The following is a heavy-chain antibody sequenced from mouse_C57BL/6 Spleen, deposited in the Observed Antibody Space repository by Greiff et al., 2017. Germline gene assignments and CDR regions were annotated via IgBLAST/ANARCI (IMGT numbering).Heavy chain of an antibody. Sequence: QVQLQQSGAELVKPGASVKISCKASGYAFSSYWMNWVKQRPGKGLEWIGQIYPGDGDTNYNGKFKGKATLTADKSSSTAYMQLSSLTSEDSAVYFCARADYYVSSYGAWFAYWGQGTLVTVSA. CDR1: GYAFSSYW. J-gene: IGHJ3*01. CDR3: ARADYYVSSYGAWFAY. V-gene: IGHV1-80*01. CDR2: IYPGDGDT. D-gene: IGHD1-1*01.